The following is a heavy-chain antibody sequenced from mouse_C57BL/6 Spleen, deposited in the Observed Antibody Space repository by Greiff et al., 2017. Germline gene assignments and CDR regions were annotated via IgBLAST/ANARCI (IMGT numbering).Heavy chain of an antibody. CDR3: ARSPYGYDTLYYAMDY. CDR2: IDPEDGET. Sequence: LVESGAELVKPGASVKLSCTASGFNIKDYYMHWVKQRTEQGLEWIGRIDPEDGETKYAPKFQGKATITADTSSTTAYLQLSSLTSEDTAVYYCARSPYGYDTLYYAMDYWGQGTSVTVSS. CDR1: GFNIKDYY. V-gene: IGHV14-2*01. J-gene: IGHJ4*01. D-gene: IGHD2-2*01.